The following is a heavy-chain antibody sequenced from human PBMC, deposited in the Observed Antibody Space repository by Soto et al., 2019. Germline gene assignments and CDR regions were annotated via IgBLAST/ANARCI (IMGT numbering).Heavy chain of an antibody. CDR2: VSFDGSTK. CDR1: GFTFNTYG. J-gene: IGHJ4*02. Sequence: QVQLVESGGGVVQPGRSLRLSCAASGFTFNTYGIHWVRQSPGKGLELVAVVSFDGSTKYYADSVKGRFTASQDNSKNTVTLQMTSLSGEDTAVYYFAKVGCSSRTCLQRRYSYGYVDLYYWGQGALVTVYS. V-gene: IGHV3-30*18. CDR3: AKVGCSSRTCLQRRYSYGYVDLYY. D-gene: IGHD2-2*01.